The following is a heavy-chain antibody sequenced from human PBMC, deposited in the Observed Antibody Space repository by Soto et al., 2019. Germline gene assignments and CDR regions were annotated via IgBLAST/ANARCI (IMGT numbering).Heavy chain of an antibody. CDR1: G. D-gene: IGHD3-3*01. Sequence: GSRLISTNQGKGLEWVAVISYDGSTKYYRESVKDRFTTSRDNSKNTLYLQIDSLRVEDTAVYYCSKYEGRFLKHYFNYGVDVWGLGTTVTVSS. J-gene: IGHJ6*02. CDR3: SKYEGRFLKHYFNYGVDV. V-gene: IGHV3-30*18. CDR2: ISYDGSTK.